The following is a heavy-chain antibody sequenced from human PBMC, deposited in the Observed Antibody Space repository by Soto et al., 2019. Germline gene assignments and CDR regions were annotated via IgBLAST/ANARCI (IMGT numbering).Heavy chain of an antibody. CDR3: APTPSADYYFDY. D-gene: IGHD2-21*02. J-gene: IGHJ4*02. Sequence: GGSLRLSCAASGFTFSSYGMHWVRQAPGKGLEWVAVIWYDGSNKYYADSVKGRFTISRDNSKNTLYLQMNSLRAEDTAVYYCAPTPSADYYFDYWGQGTLVTVSS. CDR2: IWYDGSNK. V-gene: IGHV3-33*01. CDR1: GFTFSSYG.